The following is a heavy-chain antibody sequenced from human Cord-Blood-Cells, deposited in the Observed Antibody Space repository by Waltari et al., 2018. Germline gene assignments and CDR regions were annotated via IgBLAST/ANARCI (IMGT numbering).Heavy chain of an antibody. D-gene: IGHD5-12*01. CDR3: ARDSGYPADY. CDR1: GFTFSSYS. CDR2: IRSSSSTI. V-gene: IGHV3-48*02. J-gene: IGHJ4*02. Sequence: EVQLVESGGGLVQPGGSLRLSCAASGFTFSSYSMTWVRQAPGKGLGLVSYIRSSSSTIYYADSVKGRFTSSRDNAKNSLYLQMNSLRDEDTAVYYCARDSGYPADYWGQGTLVTVSS.